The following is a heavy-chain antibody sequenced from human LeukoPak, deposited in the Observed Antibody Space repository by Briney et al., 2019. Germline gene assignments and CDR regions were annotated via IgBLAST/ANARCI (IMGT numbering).Heavy chain of an antibody. CDR2: IVVGSGNT. V-gene: IGHV1-58*02. D-gene: IGHD6-19*01. CDR3: AADSGYSSGWYRYYYYGMGV. J-gene: IGHJ6*02. CDR1: GFTFTSSA. Sequence: SVTVSCKASGFTFTSSAMQWVRQARGQRLEWIGWIVVGSGNTNYAQKFQERVTITRDMSTSTAYMELSSLRSEDTAVYYCAADSGYSSGWYRYYYYGMGVWGQGTTVTVSS.